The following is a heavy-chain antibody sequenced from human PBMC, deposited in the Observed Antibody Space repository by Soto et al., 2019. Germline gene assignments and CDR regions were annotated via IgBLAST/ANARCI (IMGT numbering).Heavy chain of an antibody. CDR1: GGSFSGYY. CDR3: ARGGYSGDYLLLGWFDP. Sequence: QVQLQQWGAGLLKPSETLSLTCAVYGGSFSGYYWSWIRQPPGKGLEWIGEINHSGSTNYNPSLKSRVTISVDTSKNQFALKLSSVTAADTAVYYCARGGYSGDYLLLGWFDPWGQGTLVTVSS. CDR2: INHSGST. V-gene: IGHV4-34*01. D-gene: IGHD4-17*01. J-gene: IGHJ5*02.